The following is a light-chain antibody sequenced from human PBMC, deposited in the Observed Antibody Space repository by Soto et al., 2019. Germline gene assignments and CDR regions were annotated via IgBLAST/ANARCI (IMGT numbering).Light chain of an antibody. CDR1: SANIGAGYD. CDR2: GNN. V-gene: IGLV1-40*01. CDR3: HSYDSSLRVYVV. Sequence: QSVLTQPPSVSGAPGQTITISCTGSSANIGAGYDVHWYQQFPGTAPKLLIHGNNDRPSGVSDRFSASKSGTSASLAITGLQAEDEADYYCHSYDSSLRVYVVFGGGTKLTVL. J-gene: IGLJ2*01.